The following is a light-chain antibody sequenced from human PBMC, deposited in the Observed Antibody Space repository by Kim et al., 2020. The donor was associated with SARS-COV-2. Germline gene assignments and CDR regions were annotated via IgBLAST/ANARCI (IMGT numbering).Light chain of an antibody. CDR2: GKN. CDR3: ISRDNSGDHVV. CDR1: SLRTYY. Sequence: SSELPQDPAVSVALGQTVRITCQGDSLRTYYASWYQQKPGQAPILVIHGKNNRPSGIPDRFSGSSSGNTASLTVTGAQAVDEADYYCISRDNSGDHVVFG. V-gene: IGLV3-19*01. J-gene: IGLJ2*01.